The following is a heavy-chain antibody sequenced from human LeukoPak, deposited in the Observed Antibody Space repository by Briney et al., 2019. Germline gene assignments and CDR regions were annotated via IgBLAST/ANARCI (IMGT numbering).Heavy chain of an antibody. CDR2: INPSGGST. J-gene: IGHJ3*02. CDR3: ASWGGLYDILTTYSRPRAFDI. CDR1: GYTFTSYY. Sequence: GASVKVSCKASGYTFTSYYMHWVRQAPGQGLEWMGIINPSGGSTSYAQKFQGRVTMTRDTSTSTAYMELSSLRSEDTAVYYCASWGGLYDILTTYSRPRAFDIWGQGTMVTVSS. V-gene: IGHV1-46*01. D-gene: IGHD3-9*01.